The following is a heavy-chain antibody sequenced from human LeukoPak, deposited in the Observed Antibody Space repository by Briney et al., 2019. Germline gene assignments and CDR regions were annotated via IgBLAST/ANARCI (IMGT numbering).Heavy chain of an antibody. J-gene: IGHJ4*02. CDR3: ARRSQYSSGWDFDY. CDR1: GYTFTVYY. Sequence: GASVKVSCKASGYTFTVYYMHWVRQAPGQGLEWMGRINPNSGGTNYAQKFQGRVTMTRDTSISTAYMELSRLRSDDTAVYYCARRSQYSSGWDFDYWGQGTLVTVSS. CDR2: INPNSGGT. D-gene: IGHD6-19*01. V-gene: IGHV1-2*06.